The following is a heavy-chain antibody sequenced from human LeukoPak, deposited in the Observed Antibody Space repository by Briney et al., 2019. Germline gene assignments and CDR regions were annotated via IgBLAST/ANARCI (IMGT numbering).Heavy chain of an antibody. CDR1: GFTFSIYA. D-gene: IGHD3-22*01. V-gene: IGHV3-23*01. J-gene: IGHJ4*02. CDR3: AKDRPNYYGSNGHYYRRDGDY. CDR2: ITSSGDGT. Sequence: GGSLRLSCAASGFTFSIYAMSWVRQAPGKGLRWVSSITSSGDGTYYADSVKGRFTISRDNSENMLYLQMNSLRVEDTAVYFCAKDRPNYYGSNGHYYRRDGDYWGQGTLVTVSS.